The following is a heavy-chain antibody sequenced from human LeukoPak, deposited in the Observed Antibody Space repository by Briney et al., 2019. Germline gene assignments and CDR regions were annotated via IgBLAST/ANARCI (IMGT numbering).Heavy chain of an antibody. V-gene: IGHV3-74*01. CDR3: AKDQSMVRGGHCEY. J-gene: IGHJ4*02. CDR1: GFTFTNYW. CDR2: LPPDELGI. D-gene: IGHD3-10*01. Sequence: PGGSLRLSCAASGFTFTNYWMHWVRQAPGMGLVWVSGLPPDELGIIYADSVKGRFTISRDNSKNTLYLQMNSLRAEDTAVYYCAKDQSMVRGGHCEYWGQGTLVTVSS.